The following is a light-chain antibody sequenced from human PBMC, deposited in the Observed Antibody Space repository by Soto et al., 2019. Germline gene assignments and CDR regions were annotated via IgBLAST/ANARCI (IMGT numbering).Light chain of an antibody. Sequence: QSALTQPACVSGSPGQSITISCTGTSSDIGGYNYVSWYQQHPGKAPKLMIYDVSNRPSGISNRFSGSKSGNTASLTISGLQAEDEADYYCSSYTSGSIVVFGGGTKLTVL. CDR1: SSDIGGYNY. J-gene: IGLJ2*01. CDR2: DVS. CDR3: SSYTSGSIVV. V-gene: IGLV2-14*01.